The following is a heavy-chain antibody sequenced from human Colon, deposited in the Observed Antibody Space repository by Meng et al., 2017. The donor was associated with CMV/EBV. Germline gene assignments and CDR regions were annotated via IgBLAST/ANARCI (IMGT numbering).Heavy chain of an antibody. J-gene: IGHJ4*02. CDR1: SISSVSYY. CDR2: IYYSGSSSRGST. CDR3: ARDVDATLHFDY. Sequence: SISSVSYYWGWIRQPPGKGLEWIGPIYYSGSSSRGSTYYNPSLKSRVTILVDTSKSQVSLKLTSMTAADTAVYYCARDVDATLHFDYWGQGTLVTVSS. V-gene: IGHV4-39*07. D-gene: IGHD3-16*01.